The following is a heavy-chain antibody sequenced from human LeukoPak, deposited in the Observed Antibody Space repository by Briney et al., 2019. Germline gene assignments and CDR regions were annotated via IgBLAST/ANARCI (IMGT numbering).Heavy chain of an antibody. Sequence: SETLSLTCTVSSGSISSYYWSWIRQPPGKGLEWIGYIYYSGSTNYNPSLKSRVTISVDTSKNQFSLKLSSVTAADTAVYYCLVTTALRYFDYWGQGTLVTVPS. CDR1: SGSISSYY. CDR2: IYYSGST. V-gene: IGHV4-59*08. D-gene: IGHD4-17*01. J-gene: IGHJ4*02. CDR3: LVTTALRYFDY.